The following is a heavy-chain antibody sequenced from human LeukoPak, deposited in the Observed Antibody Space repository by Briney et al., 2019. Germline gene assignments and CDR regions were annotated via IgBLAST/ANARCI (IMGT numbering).Heavy chain of an antibody. V-gene: IGHV4-59*01. D-gene: IGHD2-2*01. CDR2: IYYSGST. Sequence: PSETLSLTCTVSGGSISSYYWSWIRQPPGKGLEWIGYIYYSGSTNYNPSLKSRVTISVDTSKNQCSLKLSSVTAADTAVYYCARVEVGGWFDPWGQGTLVTVSS. J-gene: IGHJ5*02. CDR1: GGSISSYY. CDR3: ARVEVGGWFDP.